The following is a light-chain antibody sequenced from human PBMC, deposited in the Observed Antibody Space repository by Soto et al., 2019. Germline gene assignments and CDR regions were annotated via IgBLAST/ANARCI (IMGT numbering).Light chain of an antibody. CDR3: ETWDSNSHWV. CDR1: SGHSSYI. J-gene: IGLJ3*02. CDR2: LEGSGSY. Sequence: QPVLTQSSSASASLGSSVKLTCTLSSGHSSYIIAWHQQQPGKAPRYLMKLEGSGSYNKGSGVPDRFSGSSSGADRYLTISNLQFEDEADYYCETWDSNSHWVFGGGTNLTVL. V-gene: IGLV4-60*02.